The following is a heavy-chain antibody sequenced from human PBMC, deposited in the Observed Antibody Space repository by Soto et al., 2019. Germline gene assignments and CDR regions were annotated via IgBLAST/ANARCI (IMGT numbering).Heavy chain of an antibody. CDR3: ARDSAARGPGGFDP. CDR1: GFTFISYY. V-gene: IGHV3-30*03. Sequence: PGGSLRLSCAASGFTFISYYMHWVRQAPGKGLEWAAAITSDGGNKVYGDSAKGRFTISRDNSKNTLYLQMNSLRAEDTAVYYCARDSAARGPGGFDPWGQGTLVTVSS. D-gene: IGHD6-6*01. CDR2: ITSDGGNK. J-gene: IGHJ5*02.